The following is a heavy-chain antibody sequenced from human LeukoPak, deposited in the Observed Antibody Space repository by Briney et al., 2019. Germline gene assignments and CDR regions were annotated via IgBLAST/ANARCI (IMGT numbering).Heavy chain of an antibody. V-gene: IGHV4-59*08. Sequence: SETLSLTCTVSGGSISSYYWSWIRQPPGKGLEWIGYIYYSGSTKYKPSLKSRVTISVDSSRRQFSLRLSSVTAADTAMYYCARSGYGEYGYGLDVWGQGTTVTVSS. J-gene: IGHJ6*02. CDR3: ARSGYGEYGYGLDV. CDR1: GGSISSYY. CDR2: IYYSGST. D-gene: IGHD4-17*01.